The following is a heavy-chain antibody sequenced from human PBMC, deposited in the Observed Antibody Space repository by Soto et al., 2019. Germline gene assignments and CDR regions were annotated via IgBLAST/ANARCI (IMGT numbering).Heavy chain of an antibody. J-gene: IGHJ6*03. D-gene: IGHD4-4*01. Sequence: SQTLSLTCTVSGGSISSYYWSWIRQPPGKGLEWIGYIYYSGSTNYNPSLKSRVTISVDTSKNQFSLKLSSVTAADTAVYYCARDAIYYSNYAEDYYYYMDVWGKGTTVTVSS. V-gene: IGHV4-59*01. CDR1: GGSISSYY. CDR3: ARDAIYYSNYAEDYYYYMDV. CDR2: IYYSGST.